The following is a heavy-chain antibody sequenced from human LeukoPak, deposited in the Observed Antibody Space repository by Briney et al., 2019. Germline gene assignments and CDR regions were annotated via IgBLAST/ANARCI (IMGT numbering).Heavy chain of an antibody. J-gene: IGHJ6*03. CDR3: ARAGTAMVRYYYYYYMDV. CDR2: IIPIFGTA. V-gene: IGHV1-69*01. D-gene: IGHD5-18*01. Sequence: SSVKVSCKASGGTLSSYAISWVRQAPGQGLEWMGGIIPIFGTANYAQKFQGRVTITADESTSTAYMELSSLRSEDTAVYYCARAGTAMVRYYYYYYMDVWGKGTTVTVSS. CDR1: GGTLSSYA.